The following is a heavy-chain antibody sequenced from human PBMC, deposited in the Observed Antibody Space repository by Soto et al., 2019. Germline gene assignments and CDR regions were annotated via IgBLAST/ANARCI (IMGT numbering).Heavy chain of an antibody. Sequence: GGSLRLSCAASGFTFSNAWMSWVRQAPGKGLEWVGRIKSKTDGGTTDYAAPVKGRFTISRDDSKNTLYLQMNSLKTEDTAVYYCTTGYCSGGSCPLGYYYYYYYMDVWGKGTTVTVSS. CDR1: GFTFSNAW. CDR3: TTGYCSGGSCPLGYYYYYYYMDV. J-gene: IGHJ6*03. D-gene: IGHD2-15*01. V-gene: IGHV3-15*01. CDR2: IKSKTDGGTT.